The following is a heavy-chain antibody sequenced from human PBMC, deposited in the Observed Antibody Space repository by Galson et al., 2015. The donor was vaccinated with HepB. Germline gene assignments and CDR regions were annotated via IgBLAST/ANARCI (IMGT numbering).Heavy chain of an antibody. D-gene: IGHD2-15*01. CDR2: INPNSGGT. Sequence: SVKVSCKASGYTFTGYYMHWVRQAPGQGLEWMGRINPNSGGTNYAQKFQGRVTMTRDTSISTAYMELSRLRSDDTAVYYCARRVGYCSGGSCYTAEYFQHWGQGTLVTVSS. J-gene: IGHJ1*01. CDR1: GYTFTGYY. CDR3: ARRVGYCSGGSCYTAEYFQH. V-gene: IGHV1-2*06.